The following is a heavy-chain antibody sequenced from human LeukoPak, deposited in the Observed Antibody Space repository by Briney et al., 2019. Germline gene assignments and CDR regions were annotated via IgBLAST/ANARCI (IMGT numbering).Heavy chain of an antibody. CDR1: AGTSSSYA. CDR3: ARDRDPSQWLVYDY. Sequence: VKVSCKAFAGTSSSYAISWVSQAPGQGLKWMGGIIPIFGTANYAQNFQGRVTITADESTSAAYKEQSSLRSEDTAVYYCARDRDPSQWLVYDYWGQGTLVTVSS. V-gene: IGHV1-69*01. J-gene: IGHJ4*02. D-gene: IGHD6-19*01. CDR2: IIPIFGTA.